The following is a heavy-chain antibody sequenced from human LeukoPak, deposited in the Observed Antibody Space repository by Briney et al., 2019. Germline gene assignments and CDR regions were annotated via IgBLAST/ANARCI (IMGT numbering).Heavy chain of an antibody. J-gene: IGHJ6*03. V-gene: IGHV3-23*01. CDR2: ISGSGGST. Sequence: GGSLRLSCAASGFTFSSYAMSWVRQAPGKGLEWVSAISGSGGSTYYADSVKGRFTISRDNSKNTLYLQMNSLRAEDTAVYYCAKDGLAYCGGDCYRDYYYYMDVWGKGTTVTVSS. CDR3: AKDGLAYCGGDCYRDYYYYMDV. D-gene: IGHD2-21*01. CDR1: GFTFSSYA.